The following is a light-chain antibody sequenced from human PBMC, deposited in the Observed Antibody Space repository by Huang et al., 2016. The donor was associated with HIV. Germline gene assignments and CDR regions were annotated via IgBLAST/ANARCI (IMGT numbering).Light chain of an antibody. V-gene: IGKV1-39*01. CDR3: QQSYSIPPT. J-gene: IGKJ4*01. Sequence: DIQMTQSPSSLSASVGDRVTISCRPSQSIRDYLHWYQQQPGKAPNLLIYSASNLQSGGPSRFSGSGAGTDFTLTISSLQPEDFATYYCQQSYSIPPTFGGGTNVDIK. CDR2: SAS. CDR1: QSIRDY.